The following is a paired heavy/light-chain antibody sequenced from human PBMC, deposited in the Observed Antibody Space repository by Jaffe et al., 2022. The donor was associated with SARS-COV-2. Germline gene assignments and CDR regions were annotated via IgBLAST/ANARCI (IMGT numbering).Light chain of an antibody. CDR2: AAS. J-gene: IGKJ4*01. Sequence: DIQMTQSPSSLSASVGDRVTITCRASQDIANNLAWFQQKPGKAPESLIYAASSLQSGVPSRFSGSGSGTDFTLTISSLQPEDLATYYCQHYNSYPLTFGGGTKVAIK. CDR3: QHYNSYPLT. CDR1: QDIANN. V-gene: IGKV1-16*01.
Heavy chain of an antibody. Sequence: EVQLVESGGGLVQPGGSLRLSCAASGFTFSDHYMDWVRQAPGKGLEWVGRNRNKPNSYTTEYAASVTGRFTISRDDSKNSLYLQMNSLKTEDTAVYYCVRGNYCSSVSCSIHNYAMDVWGQGTTVTVSS. CDR1: GFTFSDHY. CDR2: NRNKPNSYTT. J-gene: IGHJ6*02. CDR3: VRGNYCSSVSCSIHNYAMDV. V-gene: IGHV3-72*01. D-gene: IGHD2-2*01.